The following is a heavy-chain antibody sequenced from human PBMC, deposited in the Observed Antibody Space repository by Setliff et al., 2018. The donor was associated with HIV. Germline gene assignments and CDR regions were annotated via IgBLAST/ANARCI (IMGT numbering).Heavy chain of an antibody. CDR1: RYTFVSYD. D-gene: IGHD4-17*01. CDR3: ARFLDHDYGDYRTYYFDF. CDR2: MNPNNGNT. V-gene: IGHV1-8*02. Sequence: GASVKVSCKASRYTFVSYDINWVRQATGQGLEWMGWMNPNNGNTGYSQKFQGRVTMTRNTSISTAYMELSSLRSEDTAVYYCARFLDHDYGDYRTYYFDFWGQGTLVTVSS. J-gene: IGHJ4*02.